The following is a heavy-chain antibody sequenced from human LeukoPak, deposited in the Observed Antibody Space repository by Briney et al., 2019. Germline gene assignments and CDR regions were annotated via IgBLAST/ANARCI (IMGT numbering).Heavy chain of an antibody. Sequence: GGSLRLSCAASGFTFDDYAMHWVRQAPGKGLEWVSGISWNSGSIGYADSVKGRFTISRDNAKNSLYLQMNSLRAEDTAVYYCARDGRTIFGVVNYWGQGTLVTVSS. V-gene: IGHV3-9*01. CDR2: ISWNSGSI. J-gene: IGHJ4*02. CDR3: ARDGRTIFGVVNY. D-gene: IGHD3-3*01. CDR1: GFTFDDYA.